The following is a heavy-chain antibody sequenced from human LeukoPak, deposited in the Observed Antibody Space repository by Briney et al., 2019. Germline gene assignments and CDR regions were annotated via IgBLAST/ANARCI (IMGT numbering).Heavy chain of an antibody. CDR1: GGSISSSSYY. D-gene: IGHD3-22*01. CDR2: IYYSGST. J-gene: IGHJ3*02. Sequence: SETLSLTCTVSGGSISSSSYYWGWIRQPPGKGLEWIGSIYYSGSTYYNPSLKSRVTISVDTSKNQFSLKLSSVTAADTAMYYCARATGHYYDSGGLYLGDAFDIWGQGTMVTVSS. V-gene: IGHV4-39*07. CDR3: ARATGHYYDSGGLYLGDAFDI.